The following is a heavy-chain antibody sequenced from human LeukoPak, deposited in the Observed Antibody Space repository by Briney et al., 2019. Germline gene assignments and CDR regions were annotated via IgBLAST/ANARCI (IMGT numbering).Heavy chain of an antibody. V-gene: IGHV4-39*01. CDR3: ARHQGQWLVISFDY. J-gene: IGHJ4*02. CDR2: IYYSGST. D-gene: IGHD6-19*01. CDR1: GGSISSSSYY. Sequence: SETLSLNCTVSGGSISSSSYYWGWIRQPPGKGLEWIGSIYYSGSTYYNPSLKSRVTISVDTSKNQFSLKLSSVTAADTAVYYCARHQGQWLVISFDYWGQGTLVTVSS.